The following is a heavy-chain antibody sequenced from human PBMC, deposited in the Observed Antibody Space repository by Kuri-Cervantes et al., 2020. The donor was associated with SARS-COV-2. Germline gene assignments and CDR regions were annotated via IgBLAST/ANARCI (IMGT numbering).Heavy chain of an antibody. CDR2: ISGSGGST. CDR1: GGSISSYY. J-gene: IGHJ6*03. Sequence: ETLSLTCAVSGGSISSYYWSWIRQPPGKGLEWVSAISGSGGSTYYADSVKGRFTISRDNSKNALYLQMNSLRAEDTAVHYCAKETTGYYYYMDVWGKGTTVTVSS. D-gene: IGHD4-17*01. CDR3: AKETTGYYYYMDV. V-gene: IGHV3-23*01.